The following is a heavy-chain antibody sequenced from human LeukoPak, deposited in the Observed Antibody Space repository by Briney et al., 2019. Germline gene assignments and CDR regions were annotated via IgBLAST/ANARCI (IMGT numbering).Heavy chain of an antibody. J-gene: IGHJ6*03. CDR1: GFNFVDYG. Sequence: GGSLRLSCAASGFNFVDYGMHWVRQAPGKGLEWVSSVNWNSGSTAYADSVKGRFTVSRDNAKKSVYLQMDSLRRDDTALYYCTKDAGVGSSSPSFYFYMDAWGKGTTVSVSS. D-gene: IGHD6-6*01. CDR3: TKDAGVGSSSPSFYFYMDA. V-gene: IGHV3-9*01. CDR2: VNWNSGST.